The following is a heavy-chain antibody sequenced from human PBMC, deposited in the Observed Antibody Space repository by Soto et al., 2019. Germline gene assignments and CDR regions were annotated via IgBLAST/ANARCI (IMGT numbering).Heavy chain of an antibody. CDR2: MNPNSGNT. CDR1: RYTFISYD. D-gene: IGHD1-1*01. V-gene: IGHV1-8*01. CDR3: ARGQEVLWNAGPLGLHDLAV. J-gene: IGHJ6*02. Sequence: QVQLVQSGAEVKKSGASVKVSCKASRYTFISYDINWVRQATGQGLEWMGWMNPNSGNTGYAQKFEGRITMARNTSINTAYMELSSLRSEDTAVYYCARGQEVLWNAGPLGLHDLAVWGQGTTVTVSS.